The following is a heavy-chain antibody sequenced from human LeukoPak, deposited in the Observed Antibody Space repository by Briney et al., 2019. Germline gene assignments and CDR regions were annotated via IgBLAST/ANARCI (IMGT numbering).Heavy chain of an antibody. V-gene: IGHV4-59*01. CDR2: IYYSGST. CDR3: ARDKGLAAAGHWYFDL. CDR1: GGSISSYY. J-gene: IGHJ2*01. Sequence: PSETLSLTCTVSGGSISSYYWSWIRQPPGKGLEWIGYIYYSGSTNYNPSLKSRVTISGDTSKNQFSLKLSSVTAADTAVYCCARDKGLAAAGHWYFDLWGRGTLVTVSS. D-gene: IGHD6-13*01.